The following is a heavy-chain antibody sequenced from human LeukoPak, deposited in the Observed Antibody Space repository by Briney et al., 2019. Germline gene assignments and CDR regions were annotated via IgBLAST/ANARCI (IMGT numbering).Heavy chain of an antibody. D-gene: IGHD6-13*01. Sequence: ASVKVSCKASGYTFTSYDINWARQATGQGLEWMGWMNPNSGNTGYAQKFQGRVTMTRNTSISTAYMELSSLRSEDTAVYYCARDSSSRFSWWFDPWGQGTLVTVSS. CDR3: ARDSSSRFSWWFDP. CDR1: GYTFTSYD. V-gene: IGHV1-8*01. J-gene: IGHJ5*02. CDR2: MNPNSGNT.